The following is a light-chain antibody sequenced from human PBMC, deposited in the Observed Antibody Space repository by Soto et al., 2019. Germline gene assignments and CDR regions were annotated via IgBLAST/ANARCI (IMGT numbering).Light chain of an antibody. J-gene: IGLJ3*02. V-gene: IGLV2-11*01. CDR3: CSYAGTYSWV. CDR2: DVT. Sequence: QSALTQPRSVSGSPGQSVTISCTGTSSDVGAYNFVSWYQHHPGKAPKLIIYDVTERPSGVPDRFSGSKSGNSASLTISGLPTEDEADYYCCSYAGTYSWVFGGGTQLTVL. CDR1: SSDVGAYNF.